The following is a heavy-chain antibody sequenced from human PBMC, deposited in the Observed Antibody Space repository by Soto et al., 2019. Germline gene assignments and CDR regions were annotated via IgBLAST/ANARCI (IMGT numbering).Heavy chain of an antibody. Sequence: ASVKVSCKTLGYTFCHILTRSWRYNREQRLQGKWMIEPSGRVTRDAQRLQGRLTMTSDTSTSSVYMKLRGLTSEDTAVYYCARHSRPLPDYDSSGMGIYGMDVWGKGTTVTVS. CDR2: IEPSGRVT. J-gene: IGHJ6*04. D-gene: IGHD3-22*01. CDR3: ARHSRPLPDYDSSGMGIYGMDV. CDR1: GYTFCHIL. V-gene: IGHV1-46*01.